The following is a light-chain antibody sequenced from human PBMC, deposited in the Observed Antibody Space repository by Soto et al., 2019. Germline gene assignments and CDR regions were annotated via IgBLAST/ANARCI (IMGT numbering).Light chain of an antibody. J-gene: IGKJ5*01. V-gene: IGKV3-15*01. CDR1: QSVASS. Sequence: ITHSATTLSASPRGRVTLSYRASQSVASSVAWYQQKPGQAPRLILYGASTRATGFPARFSGRGSRPEFTLTIRTLQLEDFAVYLCQQYHSCPLTLAQGTRLEIK. CDR2: GAS. CDR3: QQYHSCPLT.